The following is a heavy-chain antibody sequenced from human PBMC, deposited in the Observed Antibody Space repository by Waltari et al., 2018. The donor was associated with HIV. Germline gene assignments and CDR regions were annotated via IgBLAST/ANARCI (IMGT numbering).Heavy chain of an antibody. D-gene: IGHD3-22*01. CDR3: ARVFRGTVNYFDSRLGH. CDR2: INPNSGGT. CDR1: GYTSSAYY. J-gene: IGHJ5*02. Sequence: QVQLLQSGAEVNTPGASVTVPCKSSGYTSSAYYMHWLRQAPGQGLEWMGWINPNSGGTRYAEKFQGRVTMTRDTSISTAYMELSRLRFDDTAVYYCARVFRGTVNYFDSRLGHWGQGTLVTVSS. V-gene: IGHV1-2*02.